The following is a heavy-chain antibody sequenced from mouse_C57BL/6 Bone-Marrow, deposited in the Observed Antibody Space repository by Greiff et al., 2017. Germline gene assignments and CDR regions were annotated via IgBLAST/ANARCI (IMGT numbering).Heavy chain of an antibody. V-gene: IGHV1-85*01. J-gene: IGHJ1*03. CDR3: AIDYGSSYWYCDV. Sequence: VQLQQSGPELVKPGASVKLSCKASGYTFTSYDINWVQQRPGQGLEWIGWIYPRDGSTKYTAKFKGKATFTLDTSSSTGYMELHSLTSEDSAGFFGAIDYGSSYWYCDVWGTGTSVTVSS. D-gene: IGHD1-1*01. CDR2: IYPRDGST. CDR1: GYTFTSYD.